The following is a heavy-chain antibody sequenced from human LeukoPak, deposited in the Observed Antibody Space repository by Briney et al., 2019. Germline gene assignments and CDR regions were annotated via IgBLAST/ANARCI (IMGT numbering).Heavy chain of an antibody. D-gene: IGHD3-3*01. CDR3: AREGSTDFGVVGGYYYYMDV. V-gene: IGHV1-46*01. J-gene: IGHJ6*03. Sequence: HWASVKVSCKASGYTFTSYYMHWVRQAPGQGLEWMGIINPSGGSTSYAQKFQGRVTMTRDMSTSTVYMELSSLRSEDTAVYYCAREGSTDFGVVGGYYYYMDVWGKGTTVTVSS. CDR2: INPSGGST. CDR1: GYTFTSYY.